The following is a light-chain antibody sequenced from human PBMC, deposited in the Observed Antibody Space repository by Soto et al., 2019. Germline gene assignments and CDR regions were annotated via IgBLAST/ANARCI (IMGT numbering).Light chain of an antibody. J-gene: IGKJ2*01. V-gene: IGKV1-5*01. CDR1: QSISSW. CDR3: HQYNSYPYT. CDR2: DAS. Sequence: DIQMTQSPSTLSASVGDRVTITCRASQSISSWLAWYQQKPGKAPKLLIYDASSLESGVPSRFSGSGSGTEFTLTISSLQPDGFATYYCHQYNSYPYTFGQGTKLEIK.